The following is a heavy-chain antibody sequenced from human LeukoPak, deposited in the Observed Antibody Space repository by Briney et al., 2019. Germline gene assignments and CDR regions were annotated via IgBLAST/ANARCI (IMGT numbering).Heavy chain of an antibody. J-gene: IGHJ4*02. D-gene: IGHD6-13*01. V-gene: IGHV3-30*18. CDR2: ISFDGSNE. Sequence: PGGSLRLSCAASGFTLRSYGMHWVRQAPGKGLEWVALISFDGSNENYADSVKGRFTISRDNSKNTLYLQMNSLRAEDTAVYYCAKDDSSSWLFDYWGQGTLVTVSS. CDR1: GFTLRSYG. CDR3: AKDDSSSWLFDY.